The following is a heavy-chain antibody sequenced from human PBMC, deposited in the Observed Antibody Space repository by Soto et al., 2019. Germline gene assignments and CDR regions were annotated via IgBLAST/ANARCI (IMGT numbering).Heavy chain of an antibody. Sequence: QVQVQQWGAGLVKPSETLSLTCAVPGGSFSGFYWSWIRQPPGKGLEWIGEMNHIGITHYNPSLGSRVTISVDTSENQLSLRLDSVTAADTAVYYCTRGYAENWHTHHYRGQGTLVTVSS. D-gene: IGHD5-12*01. CDR1: GGSFSGFY. CDR2: MNHIGIT. CDR3: TRGYAENWHTHHY. J-gene: IGHJ1*01. V-gene: IGHV4-34*06.